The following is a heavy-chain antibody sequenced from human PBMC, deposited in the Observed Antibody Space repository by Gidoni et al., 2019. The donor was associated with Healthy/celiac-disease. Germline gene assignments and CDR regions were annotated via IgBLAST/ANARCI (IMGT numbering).Heavy chain of an antibody. CDR3: AKEFEEGRDRREPYYYYYGMDV. Sequence: EVQLVESGGVVVQPGGSMRLSCAASGFPFDDYTMHWVRQAPGKGLEWVSLISWDGGSTYYADSVKGRFTISRDNSKNSLYLQMNSLRTEDTALYYCAKEFEEGRDRREPYYYYYGMDVWGQGTTVTVSS. D-gene: IGHD1-1*01. J-gene: IGHJ6*02. CDR2: ISWDGGST. CDR1: GFPFDDYT. V-gene: IGHV3-43*01.